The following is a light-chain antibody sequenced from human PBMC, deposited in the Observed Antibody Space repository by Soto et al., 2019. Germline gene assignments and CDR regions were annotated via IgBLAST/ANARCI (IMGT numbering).Light chain of an antibody. CDR1: KSVGGD. J-gene: IGKJ1*01. V-gene: IGKV3-11*01. CDR2: DAS. CDR3: QQRTNWPWT. Sequence: DIVLTQSPATLSLTPGQGASLSCRASKSVGGDLFWYQQHPVQAPRLLIYDASNRATGIPTRFRGSGSGTDFTLTISSLEPEDFAVYYCQQRTNWPWTVGQGTKVDI.